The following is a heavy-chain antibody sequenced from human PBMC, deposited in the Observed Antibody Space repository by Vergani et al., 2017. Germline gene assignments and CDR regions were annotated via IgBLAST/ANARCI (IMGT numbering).Heavy chain of an antibody. CDR3: AKFPLNITTPDRGDF. CDR1: GFKFSNFG. CDR2: ISYNGGNQ. V-gene: IGHV3-30*18. J-gene: IGHJ4*02. D-gene: IGHD1-1*01. Sequence: QVQLVESGGNLVQPGRSLRLSCAAAGFKFSNFGMHWVRQVPGKGLEWVAFISYNGGNQYYADSVKGRFTISRDNSKNTLFLQMHSLRVEDTALYYCAKFPLNITTPDRGDFWGQGSLVTVSS.